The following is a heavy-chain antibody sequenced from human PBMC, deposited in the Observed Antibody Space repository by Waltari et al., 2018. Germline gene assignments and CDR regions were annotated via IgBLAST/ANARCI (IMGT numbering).Heavy chain of an antibody. J-gene: IGHJ2*01. CDR1: GYSFTSYW. D-gene: IGHD6-19*01. Sequence: EVQLVQSGAEVKKPGESLKISCKGSGYSFTSYWIGWVRQMPGKVLEWMGITYPGAADTNYSPSFQGQVTSSADKSISAAYLQWSSLKASDTAMYYCARHRLGSDSGWGYFDLWGRGTLVTVSS. CDR3: ARHRLGSDSGWGYFDL. V-gene: IGHV5-51*01. CDR2: TYPGAADT.